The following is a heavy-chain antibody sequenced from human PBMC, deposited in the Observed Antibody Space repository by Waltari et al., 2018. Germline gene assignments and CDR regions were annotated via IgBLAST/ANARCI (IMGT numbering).Heavy chain of an antibody. D-gene: IGHD6-13*01. Sequence: QVQLQQWGAGLLKPSETLSLTCAVYGGSFSGYYWSWIRQPPGKGLEWIGEINHSGGTNYNPSRKSRVTISVDTSKNQFSLKLSSVTAADTSVYYCTRGLLAAAGPRFGYWGQGTLVTVSS. CDR3: TRGLLAAAGPRFGY. CDR1: GGSFSGYY. J-gene: IGHJ4*02. V-gene: IGHV4-34*01. CDR2: INHSGGT.